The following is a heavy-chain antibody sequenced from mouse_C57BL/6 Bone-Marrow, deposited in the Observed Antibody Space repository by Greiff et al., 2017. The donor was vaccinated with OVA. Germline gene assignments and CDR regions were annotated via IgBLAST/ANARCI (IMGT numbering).Heavy chain of an antibody. CDR1: GYTFTSYW. V-gene: IGHV1-61*01. CDR2: IYPSDSET. D-gene: IGHD1-1*01. Sequence: QVQLQQPGAELVRPGSSVKLSCKASGYTFTSYWMDWVKQRPGQGLEWIGNIYPSDSETHYNQKFKDKATLTVDKSSSTAYMQLNSLTSEDSAVYFCARGIYYYGSSPPWFAYWGQGTLVTVSA. J-gene: IGHJ3*01. CDR3: ARGIYYYGSSPPWFAY.